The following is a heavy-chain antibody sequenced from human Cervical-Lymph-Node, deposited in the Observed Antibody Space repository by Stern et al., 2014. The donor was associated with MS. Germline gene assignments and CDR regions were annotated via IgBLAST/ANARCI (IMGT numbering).Heavy chain of an antibody. Sequence: VQLVESGGGVVQPGRSLRLSCAASGFTFSSYGMHWVRQAPGKGLEWGAVIWYDGSNKYYADSVKGRFTISRDNSKNTLYLQMNSLRAEDTAVYYCARDCKLRYYYYGMDVWGQGTTVTVSS. CDR3: ARDCKLRYYYYGMDV. CDR1: GFTFSSYG. J-gene: IGHJ6*02. CDR2: IWYDGSNK. V-gene: IGHV3-33*01. D-gene: IGHD1-26*01.